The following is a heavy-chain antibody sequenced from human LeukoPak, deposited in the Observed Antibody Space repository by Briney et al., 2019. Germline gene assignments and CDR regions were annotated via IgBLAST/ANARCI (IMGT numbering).Heavy chain of an antibody. CDR2: INADGSTA. CDR3: VVVVEPPDSDGFDV. J-gene: IGHJ3*01. CDR1: GFTFGNSW. D-gene: IGHD1-14*01. V-gene: IGHV3-74*01. Sequence: GGSLRLPCAASGFTFGNSWVHWVRQAPGKGLVWVSLINADGSTATYADSVKGRFTISRDNARNTLSLQMNSLTIEDTAVYYCVVVVEPPDSDGFDVWGQGTMITVTS.